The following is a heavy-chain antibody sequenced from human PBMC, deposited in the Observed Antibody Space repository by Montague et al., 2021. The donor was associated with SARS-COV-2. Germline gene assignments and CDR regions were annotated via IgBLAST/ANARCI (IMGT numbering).Heavy chain of an antibody. J-gene: IGHJ3*01. CDR1: GDSITSYF. CDR2: IHYSGSA. D-gene: IGHD3-22*01. CDR3: ARLKYHHVGSDYYYVLDV. V-gene: IGHV4-59*08. Sequence: SETLSLTCSVFGDSITSYFWSWIRQPPGKGLEWIGYIHYSGSANYNPSLKSRVTISEDTSENQFSLKLRSVTAADTAVYYCARLKYHHVGSDYYYVLDVWGQGTMVTVSS.